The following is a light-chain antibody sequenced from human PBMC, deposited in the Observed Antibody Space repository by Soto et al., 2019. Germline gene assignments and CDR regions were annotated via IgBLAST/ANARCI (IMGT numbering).Light chain of an antibody. CDR3: CSYAGSSTLV. CDR1: SSDVGSYNL. V-gene: IGLV2-23*01. Sequence: QSVLTQPASVSGSPGQSITISCTGTSSDVGSYNLVSWYQQHPGKAPKLMIYEGSKRPSGVSNRFSGSKSGNTASLTISGLQAEDEADYYCCSYAGSSTLVFVGGTQLTVL. CDR2: EGS. J-gene: IGLJ2*01.